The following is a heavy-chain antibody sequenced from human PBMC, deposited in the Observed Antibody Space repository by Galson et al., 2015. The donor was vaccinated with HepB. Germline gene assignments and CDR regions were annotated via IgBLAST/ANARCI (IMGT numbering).Heavy chain of an antibody. V-gene: IGHV3-23*01. D-gene: IGHD2-8*01. CDR1: GFNFGAYA. Sequence: SLRLSCAASGFNFGAYAISWVRPAPGRGLEWVSGITGGSAKYYAESVKGRFTVSRDNSNNIVYLQMDTLRVEDSAMYYCAKDPRPNGVFDPFDLWGQGTLVTVSS. J-gene: IGHJ5*02. CDR3: AKDPRPNGVFDPFDL. CDR2: ITGGSAK.